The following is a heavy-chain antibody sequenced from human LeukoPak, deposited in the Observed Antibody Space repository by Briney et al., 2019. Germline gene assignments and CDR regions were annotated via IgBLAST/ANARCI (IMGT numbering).Heavy chain of an antibody. D-gene: IGHD3-3*01. Sequence: ASVKASCKASGGTFSSYAISWVRQAPGQGLEWVGGIIPIFGTANYAQKFQGRVTITADESTSPAYMEVSSLTSHDTAVYYCATSIRFLEWFPPSGYMDVWGKGTTVTVSS. J-gene: IGHJ6*03. CDR1: GGTFSSYA. V-gene: IGHV1-69*13. CDR3: ATSIRFLEWFPPSGYMDV. CDR2: IIPIFGTA.